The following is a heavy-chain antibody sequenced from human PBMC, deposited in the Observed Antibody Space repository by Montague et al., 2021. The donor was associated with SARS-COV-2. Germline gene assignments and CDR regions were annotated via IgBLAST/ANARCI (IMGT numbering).Heavy chain of an antibody. CDR3: ARALSASYNVGGDSFDI. Sequence: SLRLSCAASGFTFSKYSMNWVRQAPGKGLEWVSSISTSSLYIYYEASVKGRFTISRANAKNSLFLQMDSLRAEDTAVYYCARALSASYNVGGDSFDIWGQGTMVTVSS. V-gene: IGHV3-21*01. J-gene: IGHJ3*02. CDR1: GFTFSKYS. CDR2: ISTSSLYI. D-gene: IGHD1-14*01.